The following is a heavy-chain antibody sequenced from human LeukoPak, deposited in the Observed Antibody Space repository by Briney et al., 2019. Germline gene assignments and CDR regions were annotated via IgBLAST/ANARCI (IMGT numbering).Heavy chain of an antibody. D-gene: IGHD6-19*01. Sequence: GGSLRLSWAASGXTFSSYWVHWVRQAPGKGLVWVSRINSDGSSTSYADSVKGRFTISRDNAKNTLYLQMNSLRAEDTAVYYCARDGVAVAGSFDYWGQGTLVTVSS. CDR2: INSDGSST. V-gene: IGHV3-74*01. CDR3: ARDGVAVAGSFDY. CDR1: GXTFSSYW. J-gene: IGHJ4*02.